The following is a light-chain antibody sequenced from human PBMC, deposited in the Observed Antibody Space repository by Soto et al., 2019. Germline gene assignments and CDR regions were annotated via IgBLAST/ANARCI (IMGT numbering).Light chain of an antibody. V-gene: IGKV1-17*03. CDR1: QGIDNY. Sequence: DIQMTQSPSAMSASVGDRVTITCRASQGIDNYLAWFQQKPGKVPQRLIYAASTLQSGVPSRFSGSGSGTEFTLTISSLQPEDFATYYCLQHRSYPLTFGGGTKV. J-gene: IGKJ4*01. CDR3: LQHRSYPLT. CDR2: AAS.